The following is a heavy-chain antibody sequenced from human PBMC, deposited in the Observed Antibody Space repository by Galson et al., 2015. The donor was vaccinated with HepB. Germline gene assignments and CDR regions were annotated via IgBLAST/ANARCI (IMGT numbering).Heavy chain of an antibody. CDR2: IFPNDSDT. Sequence: QSGAEVKKPGESLKISCDASGYNFTSYWIGWVRQMPGKGLEWMGIIFPNDSDTRYSPSFEGQVTISADKSINTAYLQWTSLKASDTAMYYCARHGQYYDTLSAYSNDYWGQGTLVTVSS. CDR3: ARHGQYYDTLSAYSNDY. V-gene: IGHV5-51*01. J-gene: IGHJ4*02. D-gene: IGHD3-9*01. CDR1: GYNFTSYW.